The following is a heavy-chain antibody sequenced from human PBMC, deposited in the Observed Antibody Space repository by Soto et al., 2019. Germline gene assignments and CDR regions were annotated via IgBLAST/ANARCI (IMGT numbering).Heavy chain of an antibody. J-gene: IGHJ4*02. D-gene: IGHD3-22*01. CDR1: GGSFSGYY. CDR2: IHHSGST. CDR3: ARGGGSSGYMAY. V-gene: IGHV4-34*01. Sequence: SETLSLTCAVYGGSFSGYYWSWIRQPPGKGLEWIGEIHHSGSTNYNPSLKSRVTISVDTSKNQFSLKLSSVTAADTAVYYCARGGGSSGYMAYWGQGTLVTVSS.